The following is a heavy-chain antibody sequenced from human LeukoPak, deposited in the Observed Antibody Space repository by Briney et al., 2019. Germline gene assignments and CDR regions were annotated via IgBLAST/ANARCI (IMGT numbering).Heavy chain of an antibody. J-gene: IGHJ6*03. CDR2: IYTSGST. CDR1: GGSISSGSYY. CDR3: ARDRMGMDV. V-gene: IGHV4-61*02. Sequence: SETLSLTCTVSGGSISSGSYYWSWIRQPAGKGLEWIGRIYTSGSTNYNPSLKSRVTMSVDTSKNQFSLKLSSVTAADTAVYYCARDRMGMDVWGKGTTVTISS. D-gene: IGHD2-8*01.